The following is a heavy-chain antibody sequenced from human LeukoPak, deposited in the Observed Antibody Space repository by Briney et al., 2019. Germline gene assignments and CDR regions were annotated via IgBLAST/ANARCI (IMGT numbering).Heavy chain of an antibody. Sequence: GRSLRLSCAASGFTFSSYCMHWVRQAPGKGLEWVAVISYDGSNKYYADSVKGRFTISRDNSKDALYLKMNSLRAEDTAVYCAKDRRIQLWLGFDYWGQGTLVTVSS. CDR1: GFTFSSYC. J-gene: IGHJ4*02. CDR3: AKDRRIQLWLGFDY. CDR2: ISYDGSNK. V-gene: IGHV3-30*18. D-gene: IGHD5-18*01.